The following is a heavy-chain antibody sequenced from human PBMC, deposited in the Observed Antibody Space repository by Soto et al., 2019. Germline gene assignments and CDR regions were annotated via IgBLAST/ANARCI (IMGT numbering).Heavy chain of an antibody. CDR2: ISFNGSNK. J-gene: IGHJ6*02. Sequence: GGSLRLSCAVSGFTFSSYAMHWVRQAPGKGLEWVAVISFNGSNKNYADSVKGRFTISRDNAKNTLYLQMNSLRAEDTAVYYCARTYSSSWLGLRYYYYYGMDVWGQGTTVTVSS. D-gene: IGHD6-13*01. V-gene: IGHV3-30*04. CDR3: ARTYSSSWLGLRYYYYYGMDV. CDR1: GFTFSSYA.